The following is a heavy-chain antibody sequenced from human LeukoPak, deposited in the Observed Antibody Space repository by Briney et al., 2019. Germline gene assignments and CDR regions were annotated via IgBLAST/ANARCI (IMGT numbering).Heavy chain of an antibody. J-gene: IGHJ4*02. CDR2: INPNSGGT. CDR3: ARALRSGSYYEVDS. V-gene: IGHV1-2*02. CDR1: GYTFTGYY. D-gene: IGHD1-26*01. Sequence: ASVKVSCKASGYTFTGYYMHWVRQAPGQGLEWMGWINPNSGGTKYAQKFQGRVTMTRDTSISTAYMELSRLRSDDTAVYYCARALRSGSYYEVDSWGQGTLVTVSS.